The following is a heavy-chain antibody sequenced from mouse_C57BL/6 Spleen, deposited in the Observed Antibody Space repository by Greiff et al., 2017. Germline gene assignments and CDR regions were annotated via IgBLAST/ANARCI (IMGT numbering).Heavy chain of an antibody. CDR2: ILPGSGST. D-gene: IGHD1-1*01. CDR3: ALITTEGWFAY. CDR1: GYTFTGYW. V-gene: IGHV1-9*01. J-gene: IGHJ3*01. Sequence: QVQLKESGAELMKPGASVKLSCKATGYTFTGYWIEWVKQRPGHGLEWIGEILPGSGSTNYNEKFKGKATFTADKSSSTAYMQLSSLTAEDSAIYYCALITTEGWFAYWGQGTLVTVSA.